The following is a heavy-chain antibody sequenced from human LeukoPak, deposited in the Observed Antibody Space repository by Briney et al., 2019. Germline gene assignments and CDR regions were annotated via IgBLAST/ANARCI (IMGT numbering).Heavy chain of an antibody. CDR1: GFTFSSYS. V-gene: IGHV3-48*01. Sequence: PGGSLRLSCAASGFTFSSYSMNWVRQAPGKGLEWVSYISSSSSTIYYADSVKGRFTISRDNAKNSLYLQMNGLRAEDTAVYYCARDTGDALDYWGQGTLVTVSS. CDR2: ISSSSSTI. CDR3: ARDTGDALDY. J-gene: IGHJ4*02. D-gene: IGHD4-17*01.